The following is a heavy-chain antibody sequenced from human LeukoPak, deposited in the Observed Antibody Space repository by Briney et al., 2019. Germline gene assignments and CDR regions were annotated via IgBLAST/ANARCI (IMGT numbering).Heavy chain of an antibody. D-gene: IGHD4-23*01. CDR1: GGSISSGGYY. V-gene: IGHV4-61*08. CDR3: ARLDGGNFGIVNWFDP. CDR2: IYYSGST. Sequence: SQTLSLTCTVSGGSISSGGYYWSWIRQPPGKGLEWIGYIYYSGSTNYNPSLKSRVTISVDTSKNQFSLKLSSVTAADTAVYYCARLDGGNFGIVNWFDPWGQGTLVTVSS. J-gene: IGHJ5*02.